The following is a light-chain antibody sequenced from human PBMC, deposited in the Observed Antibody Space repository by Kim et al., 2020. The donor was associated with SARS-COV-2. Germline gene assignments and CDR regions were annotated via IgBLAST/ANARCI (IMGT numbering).Light chain of an antibody. CDR1: KLGDKY. CDR3: QSWDSSTVVV. J-gene: IGLJ2*01. Sequence: SYELTQPPSVSVSPGQTASITCSGDKLGDKYACWYQQKPGQSPVLVLYQDTKRPSGIPERFSGSNSGNTATLTISGTQAVDEADYYCQSWDSSTVVVFGGGTQLTVL. V-gene: IGLV3-1*01. CDR2: QDT.